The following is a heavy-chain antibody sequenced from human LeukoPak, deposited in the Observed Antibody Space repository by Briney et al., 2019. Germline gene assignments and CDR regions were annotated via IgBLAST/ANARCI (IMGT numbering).Heavy chain of an antibody. CDR2: IYHSGST. CDR3: ARDKRLVRAFDI. J-gene: IGHJ3*02. D-gene: IGHD6-6*01. Sequence: SETLSLTCTVSGYSISSGYYWGWIRQPPGKGLEWIGSIYHSGSTYYNASLKSRVTISVDTSKNQFSLKLSSVTAADTAVYYCARDKRLVRAFDIWGQGTMVTVSS. V-gene: IGHV4-38-2*02. CDR1: GYSISSGYY.